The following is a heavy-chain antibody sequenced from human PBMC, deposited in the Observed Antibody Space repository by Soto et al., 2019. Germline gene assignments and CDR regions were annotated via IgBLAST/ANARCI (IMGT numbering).Heavy chain of an antibody. CDR3: VSTYYYDSSGPRSAYYYGMDV. CDR1: GGTFSSYA. Sequence: GASVKVSCKASGGTFSSYAISWVRQAPGQGLEWMGGIIPIFGTANYAQKFQGRVTITADESTSTAYMELSSLRSEDTAVYYCVSTYYYDSSGPRSAYYYGMDVWGQGTTVTVSS. D-gene: IGHD3-22*01. CDR2: IIPIFGTA. J-gene: IGHJ6*02. V-gene: IGHV1-69*13.